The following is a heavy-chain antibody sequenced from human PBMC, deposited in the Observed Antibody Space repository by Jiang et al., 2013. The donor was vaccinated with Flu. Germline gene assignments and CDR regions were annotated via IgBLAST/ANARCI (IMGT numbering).Heavy chain of an antibody. J-gene: IGHJ6*02. CDR3: ALQPIFGVDG. Sequence: LVRXGGVPSRLSCVASGFTFSTYALNWVRQAPGKGLEWVSYISSSSTTIFYADSVKGRFTISRDNARNSLHLQMNSLRAEDTAAYYCALQPIFGVDGWGQGTTVTVSS. V-gene: IGHV3-48*01. D-gene: IGHD4-11*01. CDR2: ISSSSTTI. CDR1: GFTFSTYA.